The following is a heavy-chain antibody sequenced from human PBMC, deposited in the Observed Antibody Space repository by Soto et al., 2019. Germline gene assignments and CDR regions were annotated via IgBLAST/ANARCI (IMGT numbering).Heavy chain of an antibody. D-gene: IGHD6-19*01. J-gene: IGHJ4*02. Sequence: GGSLRLSCAASGFTFSSYGMHWVRQAPGKGLEWVAVISYDGSNKYYADSVKGRFTISRDNSKNTLYLQMNSLRAEDTAVYYCAKDLEEHSSGWPFDYWGQGTLVTVSS. V-gene: IGHV3-30*18. CDR2: ISYDGSNK. CDR1: GFTFSSYG. CDR3: AKDLEEHSSGWPFDY.